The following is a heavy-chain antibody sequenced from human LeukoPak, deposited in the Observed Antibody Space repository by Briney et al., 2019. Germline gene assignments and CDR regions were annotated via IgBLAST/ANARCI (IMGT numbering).Heavy chain of an antibody. CDR1: GFTFSSYG. V-gene: IGHV3-30*02. Sequence: GGSLRLSCAASGFTFSSYGMHWVRQAPGKGLEWVAFIRYDGSNKYYADSVKGRFTISRDNSKSTLYLQMNSLRAEDTAVYYCAKAPPSIRGCSYGNGIDYWGQGTLVTVSS. CDR3: AKAPPSIRGCSYGNGIDY. J-gene: IGHJ4*02. D-gene: IGHD5-18*01. CDR2: IRYDGSNK.